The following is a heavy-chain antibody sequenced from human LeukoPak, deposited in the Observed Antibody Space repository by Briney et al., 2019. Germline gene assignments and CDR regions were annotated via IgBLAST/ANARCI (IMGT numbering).Heavy chain of an antibody. D-gene: IGHD6-19*01. CDR3: AKVGIEQWLSQGQFFDY. CDR2: ISGSGDNT. V-gene: IGHV3-23*01. Sequence: GGTLRLSCAASGFTFSSYDMSWVRQAPGKGLEWVSGISGSGDNTHYADSVKGRFTISRDNSKNTLYLQMNSLRAEDTAVYYCAKVGIEQWLSQGQFFDYWGQGTLVTVSS. J-gene: IGHJ4*02. CDR1: GFTFSSYD.